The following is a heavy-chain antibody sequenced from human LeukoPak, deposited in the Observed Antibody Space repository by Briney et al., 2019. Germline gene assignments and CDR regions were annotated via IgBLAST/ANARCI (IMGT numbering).Heavy chain of an antibody. CDR2: IYYSGST. Sequence: SETLSLTCTVSGGSISSYYWSWIRQPPGKGLEWIGYIYYSGSTSYNPSLKSRVAVSVDTSKNQFSLKLTSVTAADMAVYYCATVSNHFQHWGQGTLVTVSS. J-gene: IGHJ1*01. CDR3: ATVSNHFQH. CDR1: GGSISSYY. V-gene: IGHV4-59*01.